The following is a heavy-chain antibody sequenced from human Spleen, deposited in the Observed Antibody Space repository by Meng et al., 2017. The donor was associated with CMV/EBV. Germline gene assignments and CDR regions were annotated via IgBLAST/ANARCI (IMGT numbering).Heavy chain of an antibody. V-gene: IGHV3-7*01. D-gene: IGHD5-24*01. Sequence: GESLKISCAASGFTFSSYWMSWVRQAPGKGLEWVANIKQDGSEKYYVDSVKGRFTISRDNSKNTLYLQMNSLRTEDTAVYYCAKARGDGYTDSFDVWGQGTMVTVSS. CDR1: GFTFSSYW. J-gene: IGHJ3*01. CDR3: AKARGDGYTDSFDV. CDR2: IKQDGSEK.